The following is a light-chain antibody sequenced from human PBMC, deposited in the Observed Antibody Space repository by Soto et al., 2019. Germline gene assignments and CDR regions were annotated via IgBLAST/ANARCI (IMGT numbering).Light chain of an antibody. CDR1: QSVDIY. J-gene: IGKJ4*01. CDR3: QQRRIWPPLT. Sequence: EVVLTQSPATLSLSPGESATLSCRASQSVDIYLAWYQQKPGQAPRLLIYDAYNRATGIPARFSGSGSGTEFTLTISSLEPEDFAVYYCQQRRIWPPLTFGGGTKVEIK. V-gene: IGKV3-11*01. CDR2: DAY.